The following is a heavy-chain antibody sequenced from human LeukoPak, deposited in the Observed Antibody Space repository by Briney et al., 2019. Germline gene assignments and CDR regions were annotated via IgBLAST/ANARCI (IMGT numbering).Heavy chain of an antibody. CDR1: GYSFTSYW. D-gene: IGHD3-16*02. V-gene: IGHV5-51*01. CDR3: AKDVSWYMDV. J-gene: IGHJ6*03. Sequence: GESLKISCKGSGYSFTSYWIGWVRQMPGKGLEWMGIIYPGDSDTRYSPSFQGQVTISRDNSKNTLYLQMNSLRAEDTAVYYCAKDVSWYMDVWGKGTTVTVSS. CDR2: IYPGDSDT.